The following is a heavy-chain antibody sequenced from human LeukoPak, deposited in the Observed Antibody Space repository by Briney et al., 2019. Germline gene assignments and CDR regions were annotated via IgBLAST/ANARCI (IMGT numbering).Heavy chain of an antibody. D-gene: IGHD3-22*01. CDR3: ARVGYDSSGYYQIPDY. CDR2: IYYSGST. J-gene: IGHJ4*02. V-gene: IGHV4-59*01. Sequence: PSETLSLTCTVSGGXISSYYCSWIRQPPGKGLEWIGYIYYSGSTNYNPSLKSRVTISVDTSKNQFSLKLSSVTAADTAVYYCARVGYDSSGYYQIPDYWGQGTLVTVSS. CDR1: GGXISSYY.